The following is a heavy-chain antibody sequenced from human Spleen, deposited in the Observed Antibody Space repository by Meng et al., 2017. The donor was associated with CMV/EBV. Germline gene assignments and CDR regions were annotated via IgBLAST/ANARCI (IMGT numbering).Heavy chain of an antibody. CDR2: ISGSGGST. CDR1: GGSFNGYF. J-gene: IGHJ6*02. Sequence: GGSLRLSCAVYGGSFNGYFWTWVRQAPGKGLEWVSAISGSGGSTYYADSVKGRFTISRDNSKNTLYLQMNSLRAEDTAVYYCATPTEVYYYYGMDVWGQGTTVTVSS. V-gene: IGHV3-23*01. CDR3: ATPTEVYYYYGMDV.